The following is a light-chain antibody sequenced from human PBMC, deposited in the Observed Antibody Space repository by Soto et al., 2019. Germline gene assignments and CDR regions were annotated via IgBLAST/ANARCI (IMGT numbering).Light chain of an antibody. CDR3: QQRRNWHLT. J-gene: IGKJ4*01. CDR2: KAS. CDR1: QTISSW. V-gene: IGKV1-5*03. Sequence: DIQMTQSPSTLSGSVGDRVTITCRASQTISSWLAWYQQKPGKAPKLLIYKASTLKSGVPSRFSGSGSGTEFTLTISSLQPDDFATYYCQQRRNWHLTVGGGTKVDIK.